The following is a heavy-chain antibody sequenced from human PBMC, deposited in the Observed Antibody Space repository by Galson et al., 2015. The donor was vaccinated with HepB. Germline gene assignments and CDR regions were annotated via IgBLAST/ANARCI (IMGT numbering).Heavy chain of an antibody. CDR3: VSSGGYNYWEDDFDY. Sequence: SLRLSCAASGFIFSNYTMSWVRQVPGKGLEWVSTISGSIGSTYHADSVKGRFTIPRDNSQSTLYLHMNSLRVEDTAVYYCVSSGGYNYWEDDFDYWGQGTLVTVSS. CDR1: GFIFSNYT. J-gene: IGHJ4*02. CDR2: ISGSIGST. V-gene: IGHV3-23*01. D-gene: IGHD5-24*01.